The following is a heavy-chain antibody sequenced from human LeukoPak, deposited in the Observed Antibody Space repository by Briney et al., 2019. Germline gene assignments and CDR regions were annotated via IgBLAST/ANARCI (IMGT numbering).Heavy chain of an antibody. V-gene: IGHV1-18*01. D-gene: IGHD6-25*01. J-gene: IGHJ5*02. Sequence: ASVKVSCKASGYTFTSYGISWVRQAPGQGLEWMGWISAYNGNTNYAQKLQGRVTMTTDTSTSTAYMELRSLRSHDTAVYYCARVPRLPERRWFDPWGQGTLVTVSS. CDR1: GYTFTSYG. CDR3: ARVPRLPERRWFDP. CDR2: ISAYNGNT.